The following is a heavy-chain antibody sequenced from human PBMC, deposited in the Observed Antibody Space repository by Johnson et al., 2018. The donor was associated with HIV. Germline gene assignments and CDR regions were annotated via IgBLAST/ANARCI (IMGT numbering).Heavy chain of an antibody. CDR3: ARDQIAAAGAFDI. CDR2: IDTAGST. CDR1: GFTVSSNY. J-gene: IGHJ3*02. Sequence: VQLVESGGGLVQPGGSLRLSCAASGFTVSSNYMSWVRQAPGKGLEWVSVIDTAGSTYDADSVKGSFTIARDNSKNTLYLQMNSLRAEDTAVYYCARDQIAAAGAFDIWGQGTMVTVSS. V-gene: IGHV3-66*01. D-gene: IGHD6-13*01.